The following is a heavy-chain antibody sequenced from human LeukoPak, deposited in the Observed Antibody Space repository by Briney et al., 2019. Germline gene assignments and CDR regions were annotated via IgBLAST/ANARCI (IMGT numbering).Heavy chain of an antibody. V-gene: IGHV3-30*04. Sequence: GRSLRLSCAASGFTFSSYAMHWVRQAPGKGLEWVAVISYDGSNKYYADSVKGRFTISRDNSKNTLYLQMNSLRAEDTAVYYCARDHSGSLGYYYYGMDVWGQGTTVTVSS. CDR2: ISYDGSNK. D-gene: IGHD1-26*01. CDR1: GFTFSSYA. J-gene: IGHJ6*02. CDR3: ARDHSGSLGYYYYGMDV.